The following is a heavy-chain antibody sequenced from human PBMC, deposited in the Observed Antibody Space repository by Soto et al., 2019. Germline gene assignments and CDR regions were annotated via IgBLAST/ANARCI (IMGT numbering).Heavy chain of an antibody. CDR3: AGIYYDSSYDY. V-gene: IGHV4-39*01. J-gene: IGHJ4*02. CDR1: GGSISSSSYY. CDR2: IYYSGST. Sequence: LEILSLTCTVSGGSISSSSYYWGWIRQPPGKGLEWIGSIYYSGSTYYNPSLKSRVTISVDTSKNQFSLKLSSVTAADTAVYYCAGIYYDSSYDYWGQGALVTAPQ. D-gene: IGHD3-22*01.